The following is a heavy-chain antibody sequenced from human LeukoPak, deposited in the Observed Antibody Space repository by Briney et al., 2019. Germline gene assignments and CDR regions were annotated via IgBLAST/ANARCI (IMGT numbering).Heavy chain of an antibody. CDR2: IKEDGSEK. CDR1: GFTFSSYW. D-gene: IGHD3-10*01. V-gene: IGHV3-7*01. Sequence: PGGSLRLSCAASGFTFSSYWMSWVRQAPGKGLEWVANIKEDGSEKYYVDSVKGRFTISRDNAKNSLYLQMNSLRAEDSAMYYCARDEGSLASFDYWGQGTLVTVSS. J-gene: IGHJ4*02. CDR3: ARDEGSLASFDY.